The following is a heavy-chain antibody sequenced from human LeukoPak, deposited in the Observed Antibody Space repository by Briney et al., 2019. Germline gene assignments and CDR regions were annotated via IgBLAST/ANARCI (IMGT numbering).Heavy chain of an antibody. CDR2: IHYSGST. V-gene: IGHV4-59*01. D-gene: IGHD6-13*01. J-gene: IGHJ4*02. Sequence: SSETLSLTCTVSGGSISGYYWSWIRQPPGKGLEWIGYIHYSGSTSYKPSLNSRITMSVDTSKNQFSLKLSSVTAADTAVYYCAGSIAAAGYLANYWGQGTLVTVSS. CDR1: GGSISGYY. CDR3: AGSIAAAGYLANY.